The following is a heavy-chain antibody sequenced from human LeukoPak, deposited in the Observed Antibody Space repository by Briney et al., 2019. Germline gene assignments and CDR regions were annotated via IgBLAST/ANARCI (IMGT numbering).Heavy chain of an antibody. CDR2: IYYSGST. CDR1: GGSISSYY. CDR3: ARGLHEVAAFFDY. V-gene: IGHV4-59*01. J-gene: IGHJ4*02. D-gene: IGHD6-19*01. Sequence: SSETLSLTCTVSGGSISSYYWSWIRQPPGKGLEWIGYIYYSGSTNYNPSLKSRVTISVDTSKNQFSLKLSSVTAADTAVYYCARGLHEVAAFFDYWGQGTLVTVSS.